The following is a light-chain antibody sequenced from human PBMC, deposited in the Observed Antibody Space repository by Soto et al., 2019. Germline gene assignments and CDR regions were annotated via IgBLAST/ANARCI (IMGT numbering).Light chain of an antibody. CDR3: CSYVGSYSWV. V-gene: IGLV2-11*01. CDR2: DVT. CDR1: SSNVGGYTY. J-gene: IGLJ3*02. Sequence: QSVLTQPRSVSGSPGQSVTISCTGTSSNVGGYTYVSWYQQHPGIAPQLIIYDVTKRPSGVPDRFSGSKSGNTASLTISGLQDEDEADYYCCSYVGSYSWVFGGGTKVTVL.